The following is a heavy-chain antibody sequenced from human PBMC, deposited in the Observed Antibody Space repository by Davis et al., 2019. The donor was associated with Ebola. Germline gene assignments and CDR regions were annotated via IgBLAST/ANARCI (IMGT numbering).Heavy chain of an antibody. J-gene: IGHJ6*04. CDR1: GFTFSSYS. CDR2: ISSSSSTI. D-gene: IGHD3-3*01. CDR3: ARSGLSFGVVKYHYGMDV. V-gene: IGHV3-48*01. Sequence: GGSLRLSCAASGFTFSSYSMNWVRQAPGKGLEWLSYISSSSSTIYYADSVKGRFTISRDNAKNSLYLQMNSLSAEDTAVYYCARSGLSFGVVKYHYGMDVWGKGTTVTVSS.